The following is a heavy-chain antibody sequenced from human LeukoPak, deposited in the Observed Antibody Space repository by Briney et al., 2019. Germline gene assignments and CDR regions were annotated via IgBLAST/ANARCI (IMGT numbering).Heavy chain of an antibody. D-gene: IGHD3-3*01. CDR3: ARVGRHDFWSGYYNWFDP. Sequence: SETLSLTCTVSGCSISTYYWTWIRQPPGKGLEWIGYIYYSGSTNYNPSLKSRVTISVDTSKNQFSLKLSSVTAADTAVYYCARVGRHDFWSGYYNWFDPWGQGTLVTVSS. J-gene: IGHJ5*02. V-gene: IGHV4-59*01. CDR2: IYYSGST. CDR1: GCSISTYY.